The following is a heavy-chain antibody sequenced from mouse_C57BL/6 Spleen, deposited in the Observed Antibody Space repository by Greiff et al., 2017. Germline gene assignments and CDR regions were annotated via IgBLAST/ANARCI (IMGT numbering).Heavy chain of an antibody. D-gene: IGHD1-1*01. CDR2: INPSSGYT. CDR3: ARSPPFGTVVATEGAMDY. V-gene: IGHV1-4*01. J-gene: IGHJ4*01. CDR1: GYTFTSYT. Sequence: QVQLKQSGAELARPGASVQMSCKASGYTFTSYTMHWVKQRPGQGLEWIGYINPSSGYTKYNQKFKDKATLTADKASSTAYMQLGSLTSEDSAVYYCARSPPFGTVVATEGAMDYWGQGASGTVSS.